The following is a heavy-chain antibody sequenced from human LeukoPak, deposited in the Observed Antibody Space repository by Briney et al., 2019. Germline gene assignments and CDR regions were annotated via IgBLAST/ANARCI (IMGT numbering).Heavy chain of an antibody. V-gene: IGHV3-23*01. CDR3: AAGYSSGWYSDY. J-gene: IGHJ4*02. Sequence: SGGPLRLSCAASGFTFSSYAMSWVRQAPGTGLEWVSAISGSGGSTYYADSVKGRFTISRDISKNTLHLQMNSLRAEDTAVYYCAAGYSSGWYSDYWGQGTLVTVSS. CDR2: ISGSGGST. CDR1: GFTFSSYA. D-gene: IGHD6-19*01.